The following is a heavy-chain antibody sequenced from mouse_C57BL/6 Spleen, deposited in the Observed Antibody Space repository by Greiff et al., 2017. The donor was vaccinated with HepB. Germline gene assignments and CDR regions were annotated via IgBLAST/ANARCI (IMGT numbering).Heavy chain of an antibody. CDR3: AGGSSGFAY. D-gene: IGHD1-1*01. J-gene: IGHJ3*01. V-gene: IGHV1-82*01. Sequence: QVQLKESGPELVKPGASVKISCKASGYAFSSSWMNWVKQRPGKGLEWIGRIYPGDGDTNYNGKFKGKATRTADKSSRTAYMQLSSLTSEDSAVYFCAGGSSGFAYWGQGTLVTVSA. CDR1: GYAFSSSW. CDR2: IYPGDGDT.